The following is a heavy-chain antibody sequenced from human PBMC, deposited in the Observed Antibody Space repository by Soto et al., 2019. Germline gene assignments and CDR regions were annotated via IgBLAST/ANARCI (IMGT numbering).Heavy chain of an antibody. J-gene: IGHJ6*02. CDR1: GGSFSGYY. CDR3: ARSTVVVPAATSYYYYGLDV. V-gene: IGHV4-34*01. Sequence: QVQLQQWGAGLLKPSETLSLTCAVYGGSFSGYYWSWIRQPPGKGLEWIGQINHSGSTNYNPSLKSRVTISVDTSKNQCSLKLSSVTAADSAVYYCARSTVVVPAATSYYYYGLDVWGQGTTVTVSS. D-gene: IGHD2-2*01. CDR2: INHSGST.